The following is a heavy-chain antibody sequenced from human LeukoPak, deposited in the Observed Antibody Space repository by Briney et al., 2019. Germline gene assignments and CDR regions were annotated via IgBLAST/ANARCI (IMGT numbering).Heavy chain of an antibody. D-gene: IGHD5-24*01. CDR3: ARLRIEMATNTGAYYYYYYMDV. CDR1: GYTFTSYY. J-gene: IGHJ6*03. Sequence: ASVKVSCKASGYTFTSYYIHWVRQAPGQGLEWMGWMNPNSGNTGYAQKFQGRVTMTRNTSISTAYMELSSLRSEDTAVYYCARLRIEMATNTGAYYYYYYMDVWGKGTTVTISS. CDR2: MNPNSGNT. V-gene: IGHV1-8*02.